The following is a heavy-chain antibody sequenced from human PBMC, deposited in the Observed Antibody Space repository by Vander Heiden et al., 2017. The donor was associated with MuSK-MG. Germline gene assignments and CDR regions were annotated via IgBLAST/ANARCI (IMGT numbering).Heavy chain of an antibody. CDR2: INPNSGGT. D-gene: IGHD2-2*01. V-gene: IGHV1-2*02. CDR1: GYPFTGYY. CDR3: ARRLGYCSSTSCYLSYYFDY. J-gene: IGHJ4*02. Sequence: QVQLVQSGAEVKKPGASVKVSCKASGYPFTGYYMHWVRQAPGQGLEWMGWINPNSGGTNYAQKFQGRVTMTRDTSISTAYMELSRLRSDDTAVYYCARRLGYCSSTSCYLSYYFDYWGQGTLVTVSS.